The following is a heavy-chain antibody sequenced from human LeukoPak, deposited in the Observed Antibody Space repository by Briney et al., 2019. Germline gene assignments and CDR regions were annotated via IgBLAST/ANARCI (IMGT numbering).Heavy chain of an antibody. J-gene: IGHJ3*02. V-gene: IGHV5-51*01. Sequence: GESLKISCEGAGYSFTTYWIGWVRQMPGKGLEWMGIIYPGDSDTRYSPSFQGQVAISADKSISTAHLQWSSLRASDTAMYYCARQTGGSGHAFDIWGQGTMVTVSS. D-gene: IGHD3-16*01. CDR3: ARQTGGSGHAFDI. CDR2: IYPGDSDT. CDR1: GYSFTTYW.